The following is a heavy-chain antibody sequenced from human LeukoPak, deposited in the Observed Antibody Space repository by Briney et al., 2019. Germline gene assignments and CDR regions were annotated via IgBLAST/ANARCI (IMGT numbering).Heavy chain of an antibody. V-gene: IGHV1-24*01. Sequence: GASVKVSCKVSGYTLTELSMHWVRQAPGKGLEWMGGFDPEDGETIYAQKFQGRVTMTRDTSTSTVYMELSSLRSEDTAVYYCAGAGRVEYSSSSGYFDYWGQGTLVTVSS. CDR2: FDPEDGET. CDR1: GYTLTELS. CDR3: AGAGRVEYSSSSGYFDY. J-gene: IGHJ4*02. D-gene: IGHD6-13*01.